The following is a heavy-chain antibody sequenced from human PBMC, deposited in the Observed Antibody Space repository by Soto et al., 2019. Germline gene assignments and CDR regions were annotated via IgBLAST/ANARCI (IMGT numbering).Heavy chain of an antibody. CDR2: IYYSGST. D-gene: IGHD3-22*01. J-gene: IGHJ5*02. V-gene: IGHV4-61*01. Sequence: ETLSLTCTVSGGSVSSGSYYWSWIRQPPGKGLEWIGYIYYSGSTNYNPSLKSRVTISVDTSKNQFSLKLSSVTAADTAVYYCARENTYYYDSSGPNWFDPWGQGTLVTVSS. CDR1: GGSVSSGSYY. CDR3: ARENTYYYDSSGPNWFDP.